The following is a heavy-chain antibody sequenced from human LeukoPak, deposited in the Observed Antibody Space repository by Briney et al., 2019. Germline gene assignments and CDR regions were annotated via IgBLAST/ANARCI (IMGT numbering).Heavy chain of an antibody. D-gene: IGHD3-22*01. CDR1: GGSTSNNY. CDR2: TYTSGST. CDR3: ARGYYYDSLDAFNI. V-gene: IGHV4-4*07. Sequence: PSETLSLTCTVSGGSTSNNYWSWIRQSAGKGLEWIGRTYTSGSTNYNPSLKSRGTISVDKSKNQFSLKLSPVTAADTAVYYCARGYYYDSLDAFNIWGQGTMVTVSS. J-gene: IGHJ3*02.